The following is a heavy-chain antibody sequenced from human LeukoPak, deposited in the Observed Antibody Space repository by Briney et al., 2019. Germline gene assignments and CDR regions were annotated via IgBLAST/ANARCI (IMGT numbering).Heavy chain of an antibody. J-gene: IGHJ4*02. CDR2: IITIFGPA. CDR3: ARDGYYGSRSYYTTLDY. D-gene: IGHD3-10*01. CDR1: GGTFSSYA. Sequence: AVKVSCKASGGTFSSYAISWVRQGHGQGLGWMGGIITIFGPANYAQKFQGRVTITADESTSTAYMELSSLRSEDTAVYYCARDGYYGSRSYYTTLDYWGQGTLVTVSS. V-gene: IGHV1-69*13.